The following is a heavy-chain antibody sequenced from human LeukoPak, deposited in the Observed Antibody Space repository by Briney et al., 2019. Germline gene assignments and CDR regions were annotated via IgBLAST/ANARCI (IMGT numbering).Heavy chain of an antibody. CDR3: AREGSGSKNIDWFDP. D-gene: IGHD3-10*01. V-gene: IGHV3-7*01. Sequence: GGSLKLSCIASGFTFSSYWMSWVRQAPGKGLEWVANIKQDGSEKYYVDSVKGRFTISRDNAKNSLYLQMNSLRAEDTAVYYCAREGSGSKNIDWFDPWGQGTLVTVSS. J-gene: IGHJ5*02. CDR1: GFTFSSYW. CDR2: IKQDGSEK.